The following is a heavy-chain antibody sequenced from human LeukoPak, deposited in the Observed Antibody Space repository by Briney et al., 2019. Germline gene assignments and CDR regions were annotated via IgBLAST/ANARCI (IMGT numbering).Heavy chain of an antibody. CDR3: ARVGPPDDYGDYDAFDI. V-gene: IGHV1-2*02. D-gene: IGHD4-17*01. CDR2: INPNSGDT. J-gene: IGHJ3*02. CDR1: GYTFTGYY. Sequence: ASVKVSCKASGYTFTGYYVHWVRQDPGQGLEWMGWINPNSGDTSYSQKFQGRVTMTRDTSISTAYMELSRLRSDDTAVYYCARVGPPDDYGDYDAFDIWGQGTMVTVSS.